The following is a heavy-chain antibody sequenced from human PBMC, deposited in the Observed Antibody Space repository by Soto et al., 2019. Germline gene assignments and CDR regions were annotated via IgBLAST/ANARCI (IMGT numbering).Heavy chain of an antibody. CDR1: GFTFSSYG. J-gene: IGHJ4*02. V-gene: IGHV3-23*01. Sequence: PGGSLRLSCAASGFTFSSYGMSWVRLAPGKGLEWVSGISGGGGSTYYADSVKGRFTISRDNSKNTLYLQMNSLRAEDTAVYYCAKGVGHLVRFFDYWGQVTPVTASS. D-gene: IGHD1-26*01. CDR3: AKGVGHLVRFFDY. CDR2: ISGGGGST.